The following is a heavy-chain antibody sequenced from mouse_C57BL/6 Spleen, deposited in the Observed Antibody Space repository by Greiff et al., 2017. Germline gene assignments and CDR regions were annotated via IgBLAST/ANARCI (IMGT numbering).Heavy chain of an antibody. CDR2: INPNYGTT. Sequence: SGPELVKPGASVKISCKASGYSFTDYNMNWVKQSNGQSLEWIGVINPNYGTTSYNQKFKGKATLTVDQSSSTAYMQLNSLTSEDSAVYYCARADYYSSSYEDFAYWGQGTLVTVAA. CDR1: GYSFTDYN. CDR3: ARADYYSSSYEDFAY. J-gene: IGHJ3*01. D-gene: IGHD1-1*01. V-gene: IGHV1-39*01.